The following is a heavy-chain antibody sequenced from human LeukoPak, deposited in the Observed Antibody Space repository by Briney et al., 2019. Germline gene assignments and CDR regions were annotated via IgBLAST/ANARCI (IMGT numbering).Heavy chain of an antibody. Sequence: ASVKVSCKASGYTFTDYHLHWVRQAPGQGLEWMGWINPNSGDTNYAQKFQGGVTMTRDTSINTAYMELSRVRSDDTAVYYCARDIRPRVESFDYWGQGTLVTVSS. CDR3: ARDIRPRVESFDY. V-gene: IGHV1-2*02. D-gene: IGHD3-3*01. CDR1: GYTFTDYH. CDR2: INPNSGDT. J-gene: IGHJ4*02.